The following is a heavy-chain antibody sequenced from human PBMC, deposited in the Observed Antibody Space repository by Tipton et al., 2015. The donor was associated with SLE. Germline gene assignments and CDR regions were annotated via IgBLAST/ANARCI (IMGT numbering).Heavy chain of an antibody. CDR2: MHHNGST. CDR3: ATGHFDF. CDR1: GFTFSDHY. J-gene: IGHJ5*01. V-gene: IGHV4-38-2*01. D-gene: IGHD1-1*01. Sequence: LRLSCAASGFTFSDHYMDWVRQAPGKGLEWVATMHHNGSTYYNPSLGSRVAVSMDTSRNQFSLRLKSATAADTAVYFCATGHFDFWGQGRPVTVSS.